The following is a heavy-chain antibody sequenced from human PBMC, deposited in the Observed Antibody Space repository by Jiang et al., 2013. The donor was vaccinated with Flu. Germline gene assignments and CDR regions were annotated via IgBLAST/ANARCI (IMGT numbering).Heavy chain of an antibody. D-gene: IGHD5-18*01. Sequence: LLKPSETLSLTCAVYGGSFSGYYWSWIRQPPGKGLEWIGEINHSGSTNYNPSLKSRVTISVDTSKNQFSLKLSSVTAADTAVYYCARGGYSYGYYYYGMDVWGQGTTVTVSS. J-gene: IGHJ6*02. CDR1: GGSFSGYY. V-gene: IGHV4-34*01. CDR3: ARGGYSYGYYYYGMDV. CDR2: INHSGST.